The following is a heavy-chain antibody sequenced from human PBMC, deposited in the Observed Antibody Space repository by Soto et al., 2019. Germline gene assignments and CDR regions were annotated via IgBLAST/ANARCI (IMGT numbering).Heavy chain of an antibody. Sequence: QLQLQESGSGLVKPSQTLSLTCAVSGGSISSGGYSWSWIRQPPGKGLEWIGYIYHSGSTYYNPSLKRRGSRTADRSKNQFSQKLISVTAADTAVYYCARVPGPWGQGPLVTVSS. D-gene: IGHD7-27*01. V-gene: IGHV4-30-2*01. J-gene: IGHJ5*02. CDR1: GGSISSGGYS. CDR2: IYHSGST. CDR3: ARVPGP.